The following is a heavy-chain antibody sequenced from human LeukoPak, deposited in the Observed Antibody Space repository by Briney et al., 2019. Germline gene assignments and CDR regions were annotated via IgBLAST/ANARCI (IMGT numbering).Heavy chain of an antibody. CDR2: ISAYGANT. CDR3: ARGTPHHPFYGDYVNPFDY. D-gene: IGHD4-17*01. J-gene: IGHJ4*02. CDR1: GYTFTSYG. V-gene: IGHV1-18*01. Sequence: ASVKVSCKASGYTFTSYGISWVRQAPGQGLEWMGWISAYGANTNFAQHLQGRVTMTTDTSTSTAYMELRSLRSDDTAVYYCARGTPHHPFYGDYVNPFDYWGQGTLVTVSS.